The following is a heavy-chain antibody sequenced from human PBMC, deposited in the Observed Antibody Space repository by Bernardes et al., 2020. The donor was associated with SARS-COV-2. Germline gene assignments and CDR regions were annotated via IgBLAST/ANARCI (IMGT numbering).Heavy chain of an antibody. CDR2: IDTSSDT. J-gene: IGHJ5*02. V-gene: IGHV3-21*01. CDR3: ARERHDPRDL. CDR1: GFTFSDYR. Sequence: GGSLRLSCSASGFTFSDYRMNWVRQAPGKGLQWVSSIDTSSDTFYGDSGKGRFTIFRDNLRNSVFLQMNSLRAEDTAVYYCARERHDPRDLWGPGTLVIVSS.